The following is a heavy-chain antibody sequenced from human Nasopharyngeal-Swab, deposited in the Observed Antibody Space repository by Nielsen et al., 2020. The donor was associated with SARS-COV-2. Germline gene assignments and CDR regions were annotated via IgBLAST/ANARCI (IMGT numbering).Heavy chain of an antibody. CDR1: GFAVSSNY. Sequence: GVSLKICCAASGFAVSSNYMSWVRQAPGKGLEWVSVIYSGGSTYCADSVKGRFTISRDNSKNTLYLQMNSLRAEDTAVYYCARGGGDDYVWGSYNYYFDYWGQGTLVTVSS. CDR2: IYSGGST. J-gene: IGHJ4*02. V-gene: IGHV3-53*01. CDR3: ARGGGDDYVWGSYNYYFDY. D-gene: IGHD3-16*01.